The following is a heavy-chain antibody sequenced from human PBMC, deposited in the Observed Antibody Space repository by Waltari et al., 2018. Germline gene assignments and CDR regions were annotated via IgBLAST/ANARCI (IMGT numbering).Heavy chain of an antibody. J-gene: IGHJ5*02. CDR3: ARVVGFWSGDWFDP. V-gene: IGHV4-34*01. Sequence: VQLVESGGGLVQPGGSLRLSCAASGFTFSSYWMSWVRQAPGKGLEWIGEINHSGSTNYNPSLKSRVTISVDTSKNQFSLKLSSVTAADTAVYYCARVVGFWSGDWFDPWGQGTLVTVSS. D-gene: IGHD3-3*01. CDR2: INHSGST. CDR1: GFTFSSYW.